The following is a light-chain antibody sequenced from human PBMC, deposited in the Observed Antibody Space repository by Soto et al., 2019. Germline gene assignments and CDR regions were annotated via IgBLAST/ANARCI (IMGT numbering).Light chain of an antibody. CDR1: QSVSSY. Sequence: EIVMTQSPATLSVSPGERATLSCRASQSVSSYLAWYQQKPGQAPRLLIYDISNRATGIPARFSGSGPGTDFTLTISSLEPDDFAVYYCQQRNDWQVTFGQGTRLEIK. V-gene: IGKV3D-11*02. CDR2: DIS. CDR3: QQRNDWQVT. J-gene: IGKJ5*01.